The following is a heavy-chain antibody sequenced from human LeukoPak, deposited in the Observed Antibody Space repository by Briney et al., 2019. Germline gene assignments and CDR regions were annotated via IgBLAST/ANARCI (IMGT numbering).Heavy chain of an antibody. J-gene: IGHJ4*02. CDR2: MNPNSGNT. D-gene: IGHD3-10*01. V-gene: IGHV1-8*01. CDR1: GYTFTSYD. CDR3: ARGGSRWIRGVIIRPSDY. Sequence: ASVKVSCKASGYTFTSYDINWVRQATGQGLEWMGWMNPNSGNTGYAQKFQGRVTMTRNTSISTAYMELSSLRSEDTAVYYCARGGSRWIRGVIIRPSDYWGQGTLVTVSS.